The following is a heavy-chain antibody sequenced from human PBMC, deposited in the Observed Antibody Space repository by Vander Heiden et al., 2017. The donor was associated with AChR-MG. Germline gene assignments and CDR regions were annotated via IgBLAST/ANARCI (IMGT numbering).Heavy chain of an antibody. CDR2: ISGSGGNT. D-gene: IGHD6-13*01. Sequence: EVQLLESGGGLLQPGGSLRLSCAASGLTFSTYGMSWVRQAPGKGLEWVSGISGSGGNTYYTDSVKGRFTISRDNSKNTLYLQMNSLRADDTAVYYCAKRGGTSAAGSSFDPWGQGTLVTVAS. J-gene: IGHJ5*02. V-gene: IGHV3-23*01. CDR3: AKRGGTSAAGSSFDP. CDR1: GLTFSTYG.